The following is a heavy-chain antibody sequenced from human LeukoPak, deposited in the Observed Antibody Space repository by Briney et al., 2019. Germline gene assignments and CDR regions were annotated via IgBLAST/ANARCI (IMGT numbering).Heavy chain of an antibody. V-gene: IGHV3-21*05. D-gene: IGHD6-19*01. CDR3: VRDGGWAFDI. Sequence: GGSLRLSCTASGFTLSSEPMNWVRQAPGKGLEWLSNIRVTTSDEFYADSVKGRFTISRDSARDSLYLQMNSLREDDTAVYYCVRDGGWAFDIWGQGAMVTVSS. CDR1: GFTLSSEP. CDR2: IRVTTSDE. J-gene: IGHJ3*02.